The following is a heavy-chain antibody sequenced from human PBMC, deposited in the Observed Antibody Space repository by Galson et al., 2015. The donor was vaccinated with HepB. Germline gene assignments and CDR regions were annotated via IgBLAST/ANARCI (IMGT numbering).Heavy chain of an antibody. CDR1: GFTFTTYA. D-gene: IGHD5-18*01. Sequence: SLRLSCAASGFTFTTYAMSWVRQAPGKGLEWVSIISGSGTTTDYADSVKGRFTISRDNSKNTLYLQMNRLRVEDTAVYYCAKIASTSYVHPHYFDYWGQGTLVTVPS. CDR2: ISGSGTTT. CDR3: AKIASTSYVHPHYFDY. J-gene: IGHJ4*02. V-gene: IGHV3-23*01.